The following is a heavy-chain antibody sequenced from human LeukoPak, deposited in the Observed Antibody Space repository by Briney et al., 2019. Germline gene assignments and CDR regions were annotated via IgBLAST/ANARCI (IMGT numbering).Heavy chain of an antibody. J-gene: IGHJ6*03. CDR2: ISAYNGNT. CDR1: GGTFSSYA. CDR3: ARDDYYYYYMDA. V-gene: IGHV1-18*01. Sequence: ASVKVSCKASGGTFSSYAISWVRQAPGQGLEWMGGISAYNGNTNYAQKLQGRVTMTTDTSTSTAYMELRSLRSDDTAVYYCARDDYYYYYMDAWGKGTTVTVSS.